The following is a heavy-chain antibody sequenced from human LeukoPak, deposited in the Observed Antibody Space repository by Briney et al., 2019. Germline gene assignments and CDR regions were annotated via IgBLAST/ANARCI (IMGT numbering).Heavy chain of an antibody. CDR2: INHSGST. D-gene: IGHD2-2*01. CDR1: GGSFSGYY. V-gene: IGHV4-34*01. Sequence: SETLSLTCAVYGGSFSGYYWSWIRQPPGKGLGWIGEINHSGSTNYNPPLKSRVTISVDTSKNQFSLKLSSVTAADTAVYYCARGIGYCSSTSCYGGWFDPWGQGTLVTVSS. J-gene: IGHJ5*02. CDR3: ARGIGYCSSTSCYGGWFDP.